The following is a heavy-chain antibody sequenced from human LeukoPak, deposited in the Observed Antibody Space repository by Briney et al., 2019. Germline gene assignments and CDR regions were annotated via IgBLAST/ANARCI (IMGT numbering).Heavy chain of an antibody. V-gene: IGHV4-30-2*01. Sequence: SETLSLTCTVSGGSISSGGYYWSWIRQPPGKGLEWIGYIYHSGSTYYNPSLKSRVTISVDRSKNQFSLKLSSVTAADTAVYYCARGGLQAAFDIWGQGTMVTVSS. CDR2: IYHSGST. CDR3: ARGGLQAAFDI. J-gene: IGHJ3*02. CDR1: GGSISSGGYY. D-gene: IGHD5-24*01.